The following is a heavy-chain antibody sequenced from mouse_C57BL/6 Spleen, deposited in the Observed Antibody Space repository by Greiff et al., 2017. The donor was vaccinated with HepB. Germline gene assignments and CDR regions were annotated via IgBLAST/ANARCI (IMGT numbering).Heavy chain of an antibody. J-gene: IGHJ1*03. Sequence: EVKLQESGPELVKPGDSVKISCKASGYSFTGYFMNWVMQSHGKSLEWIGRINPYNGDTFYNQKFKGKATLTVDKSSSTAHMELRSLTSEDSAVYYCARNLAYDYNWYFDVWGTGTTVTVSS. CDR3: ARNLAYDYNWYFDV. D-gene: IGHD2-4*01. CDR1: GYSFTGYF. V-gene: IGHV1-20*01. CDR2: INPYNGDT.